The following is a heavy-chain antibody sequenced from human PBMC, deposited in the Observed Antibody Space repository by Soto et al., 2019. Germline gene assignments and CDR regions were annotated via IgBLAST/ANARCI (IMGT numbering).Heavy chain of an antibody. CDR2: IIPIFGTA. V-gene: IGHV1-69*13. CDR3: ARDLLYDFWSGYYTGIGKYGMDV. D-gene: IGHD3-3*01. J-gene: IGHJ6*02. Sequence: ASVKVSCKASGGTFSSYAISWVRQAPGQGLEWMGGIIPIFGTANYAQKFQGRVTITADESTSTAYMELCSLRSEDTAVYYCARDLLYDFWSGYYTGIGKYGMDVWGQGTTVTVSS. CDR1: GGTFSSYA.